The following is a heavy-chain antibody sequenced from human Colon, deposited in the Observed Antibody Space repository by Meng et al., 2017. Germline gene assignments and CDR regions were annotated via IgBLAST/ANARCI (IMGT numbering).Heavy chain of an antibody. CDR1: GFTFSSYA. Sequence: GESLKISCAASGFTFSSYAMHWVRQVPGKGLEWVAVISYDGSNKYYADSVKGRFTISRDNSKNTLYLQMNSLRAEDTAVYYCARSLRWGDWFDPWGQGTLVTVSS. CDR2: ISYDGSNK. J-gene: IGHJ5*02. D-gene: IGHD4-23*01. V-gene: IGHV3-30*01. CDR3: ARSLRWGDWFDP.